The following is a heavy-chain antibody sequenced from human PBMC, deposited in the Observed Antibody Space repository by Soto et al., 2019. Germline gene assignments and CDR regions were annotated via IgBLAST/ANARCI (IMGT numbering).Heavy chain of an antibody. V-gene: IGHV3-23*01. CDR3: AKDIVVVVAATYYFDY. CDR2: ISGSGGST. Sequence: GGSLRLSCAASGFTFSSYAMSWVRQAPGKGLEWVSAISGSGGSTYYADSVKGRFTISRDNSKNTLYLQMNSLRAEDTAVYYCAKDIVVVVAATYYFDYWGQGTLVTVSS. J-gene: IGHJ4*02. D-gene: IGHD2-15*01. CDR1: GFTFSSYA.